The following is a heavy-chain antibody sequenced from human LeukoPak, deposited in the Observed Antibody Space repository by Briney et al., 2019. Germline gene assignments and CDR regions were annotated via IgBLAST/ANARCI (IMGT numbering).Heavy chain of an antibody. CDR3: ARVNSLFGALDI. CDR2: IYHSGST. J-gene: IGHJ3*02. V-gene: IGHV4-30-2*01. D-gene: IGHD2/OR15-2a*01. Sequence: PSETLSLTCAVSGGSISSGGYSWSWIRQPPGKGLEWIGYIYHSGSTYYNPSLKSRVTISVDRSKNQFSLKLSSVTAADTAVYYCARVNSLFGALDIWGQGTMVTVSS. CDR1: GGSISSGGYS.